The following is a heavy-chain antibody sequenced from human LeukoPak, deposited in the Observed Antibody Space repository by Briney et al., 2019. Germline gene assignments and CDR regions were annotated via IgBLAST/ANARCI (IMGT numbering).Heavy chain of an antibody. J-gene: IGHJ6*03. V-gene: IGHV3-66*01. D-gene: IGHD6-6*01. CDR1: GFTFSSNY. CDR2: FYSGGNT. Sequence: GGSLRLSCAASGFTFSSNYMNWVRQAPGKGLEWVSVFYSGGNTYYADSVKGRFTISRDNSKNTLYLQMNSLRAEDTAVYYCARVLEQLGRYYYYYYMDVWGKGTTVTVSS. CDR3: ARVLEQLGRYYYYYYMDV.